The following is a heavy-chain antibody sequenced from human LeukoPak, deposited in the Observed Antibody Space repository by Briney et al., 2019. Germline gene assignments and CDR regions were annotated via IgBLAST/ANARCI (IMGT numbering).Heavy chain of an antibody. J-gene: IGHJ3*02. CDR3: ATDRVVPAAPTFAFDI. Sequence: ASVKVSCKASGYTFTSYYMHWVRQAPGQGLEWMGIINPSGGSTSYAQKFQGRVTMTRDTSTSTVYMELSSLRSEDTAVYYCATDRVVPAAPTFAFDIWGQGTMVTVSS. D-gene: IGHD2-2*01. CDR2: INPSGGST. CDR1: GYTFTSYY. V-gene: IGHV1-46*01.